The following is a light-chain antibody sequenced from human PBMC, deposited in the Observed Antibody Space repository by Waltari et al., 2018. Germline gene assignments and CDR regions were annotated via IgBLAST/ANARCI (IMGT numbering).Light chain of an antibody. V-gene: IGLV2-23*02. Sequence: QSALTQPASVSGSPGQSITMSCTGTNSYVGNYNYVSWYQHHPGTAPKVIIFGVSKRPSGVSDRFSGSKSGNTASLTISGLQTEDEADYYCCSYAGTSTLIFGGGTKLTVL. J-gene: IGLJ2*01. CDR2: GVS. CDR1: NSYVGNYNY. CDR3: CSYAGTSTLI.